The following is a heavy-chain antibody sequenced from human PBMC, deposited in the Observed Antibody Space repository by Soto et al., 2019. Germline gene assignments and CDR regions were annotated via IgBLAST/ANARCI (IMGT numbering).Heavy chain of an antibody. V-gene: IGHV2-5*02. D-gene: IGHD3-10*01. J-gene: IGHJ3*02. CDR1: GFSLSTSGVG. CDR2: IYWDDDK. CDR3: AHRRGYYGSGSGAFDI. Sequence: QITLKESGPTLVKPTQTLTLTCTFSGFSLSTSGVGVGWIRQPPGKALEWLALIYWDDDKRYSPSLKSRLTITKDTSKNQVVRTMTNMDPVDTATYYCAHRRGYYGSGSGAFDIWGQGTMVTVSS.